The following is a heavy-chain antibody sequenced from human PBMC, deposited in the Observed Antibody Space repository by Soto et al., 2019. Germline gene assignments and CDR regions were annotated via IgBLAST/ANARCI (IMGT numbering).Heavy chain of an antibody. CDR1: GGSFSCYY. D-gene: IGHD6-6*01. CDR3: ARAIGTSSSHYYYGMDV. Sequence: SETLSLTCAVYGGSFSCYYWSWIRQPPGKGLEWIGEINHSGSTNYNPSLKSRVTISVDTSKNQFSLKLSSVTAADTAVYYCARAIGTSSSHYYYGMDVWGQGTTVTVPS. CDR2: INHSGST. J-gene: IGHJ6*02. V-gene: IGHV4-34*01.